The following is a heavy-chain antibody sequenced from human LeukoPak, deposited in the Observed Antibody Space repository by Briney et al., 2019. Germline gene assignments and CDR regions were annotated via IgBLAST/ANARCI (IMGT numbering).Heavy chain of an antibody. V-gene: IGHV1-69*05. CDR3: AKYSSSSPYYYYMDV. D-gene: IGHD6-6*01. Sequence: SVKVSCKASGGTLSYHAVSWVRQAPGQGLEWMGGIIPLFGSTKYTQKFQGRVTITTDESTSTAYMELSSLRSEDTAVYYCAKYSSSSPYYYYMDVWGKGTTVTVSS. CDR2: IIPLFGST. J-gene: IGHJ6*03. CDR1: GGTLSYHA.